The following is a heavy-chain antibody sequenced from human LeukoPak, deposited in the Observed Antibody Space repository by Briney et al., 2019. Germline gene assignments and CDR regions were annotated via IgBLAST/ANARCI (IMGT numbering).Heavy chain of an antibody. CDR2: IHSSGRT. D-gene: IGHD2-21*02. CDR3: ARGAYCDRNCYSPGFDY. CDR1: GGSISSSY. V-gene: IGHV4-59*01. Sequence: PSETLSLTCNVSGGSISSSYWNWIRQSPGKGLEWMGYIHSSGRTKYNPSLQSRVTMAAGTSKSKFSLVLNSVSAADTAVYCCARGAYCDRNCYSPGFDYWGQGTLVTVSS. J-gene: IGHJ4*02.